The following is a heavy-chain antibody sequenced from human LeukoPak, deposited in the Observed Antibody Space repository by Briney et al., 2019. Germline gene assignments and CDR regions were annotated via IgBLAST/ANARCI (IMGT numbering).Heavy chain of an antibody. D-gene: IGHD2-21*02. Sequence: TATLPLTCTVSDGTISYDYWRWIRQSPGKRLEWIGYIHYSGATNYNPSLKSRVTISVDTSKNQFSLKLSSVTAADTALYYCATLRGASTAVFDSWGQGALVTVSS. CDR3: ATLRGASTAVFDS. J-gene: IGHJ4*02. CDR2: IHYSGAT. V-gene: IGHV4-59*08. CDR1: DGTISYDY.